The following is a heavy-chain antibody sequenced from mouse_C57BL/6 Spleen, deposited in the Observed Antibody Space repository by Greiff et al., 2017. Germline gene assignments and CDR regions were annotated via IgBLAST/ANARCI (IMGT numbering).Heavy chain of an antibody. Sequence: VQLQQPGAELVKPGASVKMSCKASGYTFTSYWITWVKQRPGQGLEWIGDIYPGSGSTNYNEKFKSKATLTVDTSSSTAYMQLSSLTSEDSAVYYCARGALYSNYVGFAYWGQGTLVTVSA. V-gene: IGHV1-55*01. CDR3: ARGALYSNYVGFAY. CDR1: GYTFTSYW. CDR2: IYPGSGST. D-gene: IGHD2-5*01. J-gene: IGHJ3*01.